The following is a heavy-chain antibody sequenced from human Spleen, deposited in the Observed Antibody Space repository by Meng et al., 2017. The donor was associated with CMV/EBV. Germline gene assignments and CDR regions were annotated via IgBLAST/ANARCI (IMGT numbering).Heavy chain of an antibody. CDR1: GGTFSSYV. J-gene: IGHJ6*02. V-gene: IGHV1-69*10. CDR2: IIPILGIT. CDR3: ARVPSRYCSSASCYEGVYYYYGMDV. D-gene: IGHD2-2*01. Sequence: SVKVSCKASGGTFSSYVTSWVRQAPGQGLEWMGGIIPILGITNYAQKFQGRVTITADKSTSTAYRELSSLRSEDTAVYYCARVPSRYCSSASCYEGVYYYYGMDVWGQGTTVTVSS.